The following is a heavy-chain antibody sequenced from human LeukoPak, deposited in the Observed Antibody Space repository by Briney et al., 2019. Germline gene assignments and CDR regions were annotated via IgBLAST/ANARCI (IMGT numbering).Heavy chain of an antibody. V-gene: IGHV4-59*01. D-gene: IGHD5-18*01. CDR3: ARGAAGYSYG. CDR1: GGSISSYY. Sequence: PSETLSLTCTVSGGSISSYYWSWIRQPPGKGLEWIGHIYYSGSTNYNPSLKSRVTISIDTSKNQFSLRLSSVTAADTAVYYCARGAAGYSYGWGQGTLVTVSS. CDR2: IYYSGST. J-gene: IGHJ4*02.